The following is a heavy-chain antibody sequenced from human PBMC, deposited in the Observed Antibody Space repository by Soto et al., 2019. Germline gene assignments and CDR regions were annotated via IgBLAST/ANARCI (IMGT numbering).Heavy chain of an antibody. J-gene: IGHJ4*02. D-gene: IGHD5-12*01. Sequence: GSLGLSCAASGFTFSGSAMHWVRQASGKGLEWVGRIRSKANSYATAYAASVKGRFTISRDDSKNTAYLQMNSLKTGDTAVYYCTRPSVEMATMDIDYWGQGP. CDR3: TRPSVEMATMDIDY. CDR2: IRSKANSYAT. V-gene: IGHV3-73*01. CDR1: GFTFSGSA.